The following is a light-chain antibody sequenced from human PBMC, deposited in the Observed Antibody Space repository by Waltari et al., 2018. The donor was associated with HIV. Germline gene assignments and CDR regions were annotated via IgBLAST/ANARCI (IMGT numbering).Light chain of an antibody. CDR2: GAS. J-gene: IGKJ1*01. Sequence: EIGLTQSLGTLSLSPGERATLSCRASQSVDRNCLAWYQQKPGQAPRLLMYGASTRVTGIPDRFSGSGSGTDFTLTIIRLEPEDFAVYYCQQYGMAPWTFGQGTKVEIK. CDR1: QSVDRNC. V-gene: IGKV3-20*01. CDR3: QQYGMAPWT.